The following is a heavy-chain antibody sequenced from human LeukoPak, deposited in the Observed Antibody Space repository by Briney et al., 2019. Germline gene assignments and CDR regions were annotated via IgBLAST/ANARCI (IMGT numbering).Heavy chain of an antibody. CDR1: GGTFSSYA. CDR2: IIPIFGTA. Sequence: SVKVSCKASGGTFSSYAISWVRQAPGQGVEWMGGIIPIFGTANYAQTFQGRVTITADKSTSTAYMELSSLRSEDTAVYYCARSGRSSLEVAFDIWGQGTMVTVSS. CDR3: ARSGRSSLEVAFDI. V-gene: IGHV1-69*06. D-gene: IGHD3-10*01. J-gene: IGHJ3*02.